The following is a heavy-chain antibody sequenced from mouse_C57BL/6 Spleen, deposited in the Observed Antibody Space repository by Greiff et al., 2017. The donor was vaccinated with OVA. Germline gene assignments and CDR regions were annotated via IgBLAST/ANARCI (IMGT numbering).Heavy chain of an antibody. D-gene: IGHD2-12*01. Sequence: EVQGVESGAELVRPGASVKLSCTASGFNIKDDYMHWVKQRPEQGLEWIGWIDPENGDTEYASKFQGKATITADTSSNTAYLQLSSLTSEDTAVYYCTTVTTSYYFDYWGQGTTLTVSS. CDR3: TTVTTSYYFDY. J-gene: IGHJ2*01. V-gene: IGHV14-4*01. CDR1: GFNIKDDY. CDR2: IDPENGDT.